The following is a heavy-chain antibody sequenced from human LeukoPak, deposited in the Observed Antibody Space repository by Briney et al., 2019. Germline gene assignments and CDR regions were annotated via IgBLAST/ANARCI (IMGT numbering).Heavy chain of an antibody. CDR3: ARVVWGYCSGGSCPHYYYYYMDV. V-gene: IGHV1-18*01. CDR2: ISAYNGNT. J-gene: IGHJ6*03. Sequence: ASVKVSCKASGYTFTSYGISWVRQAPGQGLEWMGWISAYNGNTNYAQKLQGRVTMTTDTSTSTAYMELRSLRSDDTAVYYCARVVWGYCSGGSCPHYYYYYMDVWGKGTTVTVSS. D-gene: IGHD2-15*01. CDR1: GYTFTSYG.